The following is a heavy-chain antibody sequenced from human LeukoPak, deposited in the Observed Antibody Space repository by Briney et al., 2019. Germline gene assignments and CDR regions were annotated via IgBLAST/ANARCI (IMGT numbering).Heavy chain of an antibody. J-gene: IGHJ4*02. CDR3: AKVSRYYDSSGPVDY. Sequence: GGSLRLSCAASGFTFSSYAMSWVRQAPGKGLEWVSAISGSGGSTYYADSVKGRFTISRDNSKNTLYPQMNSLRAEDTAVYYCAKVSRYYDSSGPVDYWGQGTLVTVSS. CDR2: ISGSGGST. V-gene: IGHV3-23*01. D-gene: IGHD3-22*01. CDR1: GFTFSSYA.